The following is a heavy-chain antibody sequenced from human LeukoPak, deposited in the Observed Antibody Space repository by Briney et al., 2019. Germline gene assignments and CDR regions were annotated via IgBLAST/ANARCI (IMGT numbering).Heavy chain of an antibody. V-gene: IGHV5-51*01. CDR1: GYSFTNYW. D-gene: IGHD2-2*01. Sequence: GESLKISCTGSGYSFTNYWIAWVRQMPAKDLEWMGIIYPGDSETTYSPSFQNHLTISADKSITTTYLQWSRLEASDTAVYYCARGRGYCRSSSCYDFDYWGQGTLVTVSS. J-gene: IGHJ4*02. CDR2: IYPGDSET. CDR3: ARGRGYCRSSSCYDFDY.